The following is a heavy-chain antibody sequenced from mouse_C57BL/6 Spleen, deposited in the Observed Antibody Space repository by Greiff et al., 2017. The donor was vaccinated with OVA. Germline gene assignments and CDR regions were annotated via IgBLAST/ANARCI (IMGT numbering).Heavy chain of an antibody. Sequence: VKLQESGAELVKPGASVKISCKASGYAFSSYWMNWVKQRPGKGLEWIGQIYPGDGDTNYNGKFKGKATLTADKSSSTAYMQLSSLTSEDSAVYFCARPPSPHWYFDVWGTGTTVTVSS. J-gene: IGHJ1*03. CDR2: IYPGDGDT. CDR1: GYAFSSYW. CDR3: ARPPSPHWYFDV. V-gene: IGHV1-80*01.